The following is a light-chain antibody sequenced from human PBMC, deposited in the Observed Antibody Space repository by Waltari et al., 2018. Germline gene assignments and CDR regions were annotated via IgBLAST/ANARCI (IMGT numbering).Light chain of an antibody. CDR2: LTS. J-gene: IGKJ2*01. CDR1: QNVLYGSDNKNY. Sequence: DIVMTQSPDSLAVSLGERATINCKSSQNVLYGSDNKNYLAWFQQKPGQPPKLLIYLTSTRASGVPDRFSGSGSGTDFTLTISSLQAEDVAVYYCQQFYTTPPMSTFGQGTKVEIK. V-gene: IGKV4-1*01. CDR3: QQFYTTPPMST.